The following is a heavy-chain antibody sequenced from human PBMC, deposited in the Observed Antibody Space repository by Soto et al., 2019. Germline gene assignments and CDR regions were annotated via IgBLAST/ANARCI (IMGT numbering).Heavy chain of an antibody. J-gene: IGHJ6*02. CDR2: ISYGGSNK. CDR1: GFTFSSYG. D-gene: IGHD6-13*01. CDR3: AKSGGQQLVPYYYGMDV. V-gene: IGHV3-30*18. Sequence: QVQLVESGGGVVQPGRTLRLSCAASGFTFSSYGMHWVRQAPGKGLEWVAVISYGGSNKYYADSVKGRFTISRDNSKNTLYLQMNSLRAEDTAVYYCAKSGGQQLVPYYYGMDVWGQGTTVTVSS.